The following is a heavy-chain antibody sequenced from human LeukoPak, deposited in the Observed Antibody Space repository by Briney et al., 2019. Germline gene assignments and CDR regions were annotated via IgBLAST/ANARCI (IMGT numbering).Heavy chain of an antibody. J-gene: IGHJ4*02. CDR1: GFTFSSYA. Sequence: PGGSLRLSCAASGFTFSSYAMHWVRQAPGKGLEWVAVISYDGSNKYYADSVKGRFTISRDNSKNTLYLQMNSLRAEDTAVYYCAKDRPFGDNYYFDYWGQGTLVTVSS. CDR3: AKDRPFGDNYYFDY. D-gene: IGHD3-3*01. CDR2: ISYDGSNK. V-gene: IGHV3-30*04.